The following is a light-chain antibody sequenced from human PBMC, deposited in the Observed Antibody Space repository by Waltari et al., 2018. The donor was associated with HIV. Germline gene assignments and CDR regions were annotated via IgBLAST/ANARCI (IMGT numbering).Light chain of an antibody. CDR1: SSNIGANYD. CDR3: QPYDSSLSGWV. V-gene: IGLV1-40*01. J-gene: IGLJ3*02. CDR2: GNT. Sequence: QSVLTQPPSVSGAPGQRVTISCTGSSSNIGANYDVHWYQHLPGTAPKLLIYGNTDRPSGGPDRFSASKSVTSASLAITGRQADDEADYYCQPYDSSLSGWVFGGGTKRTV.